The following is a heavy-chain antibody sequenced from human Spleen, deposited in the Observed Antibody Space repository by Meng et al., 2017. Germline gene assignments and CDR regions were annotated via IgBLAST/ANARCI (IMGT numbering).Heavy chain of an antibody. CDR2: INQDGSEK. CDR1: GFTFSSYW. Sequence: GESLKISCAASGFTFSSYWMSWVRQAPGKGLEWVANINQDGSEKYSVDSVKDRFTISRDNAKNSLYLQMNSLRAEDTAVYYCARDLSNEGSYFYYGMDVWGQGTTVTVSS. V-gene: IGHV3-7*01. J-gene: IGHJ6*02. CDR3: ARDLSNEGSYFYYGMDV. D-gene: IGHD3-10*01.